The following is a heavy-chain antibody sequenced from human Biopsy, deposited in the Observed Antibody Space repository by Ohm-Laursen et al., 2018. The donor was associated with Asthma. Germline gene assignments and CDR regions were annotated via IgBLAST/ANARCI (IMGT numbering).Heavy chain of an antibody. CDR1: GGSLSSGAYY. D-gene: IGHD3-16*01. CDR2: IYYIGST. CDR3: ARRGGVRRYFDY. Sequence: SQTLSLTCTVSGGSLSSGAYYWRWVRQPPGKGLEWIGYIYYIGSTYYSPSLKSRVAISLDTSKNQFSLKLSSVTAADTAVYFCARRGGVRRYFDYWGQGTLVTVSS. J-gene: IGHJ4*02. V-gene: IGHV4-30-4*01.